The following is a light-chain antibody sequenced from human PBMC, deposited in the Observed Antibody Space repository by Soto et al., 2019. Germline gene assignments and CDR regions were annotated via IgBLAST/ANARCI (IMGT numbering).Light chain of an antibody. V-gene: IGLV2-14*01. J-gene: IGLJ2*01. CDR2: EVS. Sequence: QAVVTQPASVSGSPGQSITISCTGTSSDVGDYKYVSWYQQHPGKAPKLIIYEVSNRPSGISNRFSGSKSGNTASLTISGLQAEDEADYYCNSCTDTTSLIFGGGTKLTVL. CDR3: NSCTDTTSLI. CDR1: SSDVGDYKY.